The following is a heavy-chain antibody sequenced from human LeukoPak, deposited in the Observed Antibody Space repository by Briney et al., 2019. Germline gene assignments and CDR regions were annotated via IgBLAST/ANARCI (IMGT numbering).Heavy chain of an antibody. V-gene: IGHV3-21*06. CDR2: ISSSSTYI. J-gene: IGHJ5*02. D-gene: IGHD2-2*01. CDR1: GFSFGDYT. Sequence: GWPLILSCVASGFSFGDYTMNWVVQSPGVGLLSISSISSSSTYIHYGDSVRGRFTISRDNAKNSLYLQMDSLRAEDTAVYYCARERCGSATCYWFEPLGQGTLVTVSS. CDR3: ARERCGSATCYWFEP.